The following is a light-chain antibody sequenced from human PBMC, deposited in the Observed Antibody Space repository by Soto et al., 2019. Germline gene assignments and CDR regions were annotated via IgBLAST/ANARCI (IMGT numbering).Light chain of an antibody. CDR2: AAS. CDR1: QSISSY. CDR3: QQSYSTPLT. J-gene: IGKJ4*01. Sequence: DIQMTQSPSSLSASVGDRVTITCRASQSISSYLNWYQQKPGKATKLLIYAASSLQSGVPSRFSGSGSGTDFTLTNSSVQPEDFATYYGQQSYSTPLTCGGGTKVEIK. V-gene: IGKV1-39*01.